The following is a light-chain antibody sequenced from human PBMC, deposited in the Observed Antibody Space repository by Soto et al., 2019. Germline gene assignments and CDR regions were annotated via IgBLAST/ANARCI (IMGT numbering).Light chain of an antibody. CDR1: QSISNY. CDR2: AAY. CDR3: QQSYSTLAWT. Sequence: IHITQSPSSLSSSLLYIFTITCLSRQSISNYLNWYQQAPGKTPKVLIYAAYTLQSGVPSRFSGSGSGTYFTLTIGSLQPEDFATYYCQQSYSTLAWTFGQGTKVDIK. V-gene: IGKV1-39*01. J-gene: IGKJ1*01.